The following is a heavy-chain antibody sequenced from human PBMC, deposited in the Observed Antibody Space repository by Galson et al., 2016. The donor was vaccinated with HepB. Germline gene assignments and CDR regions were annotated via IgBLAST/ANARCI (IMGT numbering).Heavy chain of an antibody. D-gene: IGHD1-1*01. CDR3: ARSKPGNNFFYFYGMDV. J-gene: IGHJ6*02. V-gene: IGHV3-23*01. Sequence: SLRLSCAASGFTITSYGMTWVRQAPGKGLEWVSAISGSGVSIYYADTVKGRFTISRDESKNTVYLQMNSLRDEDTAVYYCARSKPGNNFFYFYGMDVWGQGTTVTVSS. CDR2: ISGSGVSI. CDR1: GFTITSYG.